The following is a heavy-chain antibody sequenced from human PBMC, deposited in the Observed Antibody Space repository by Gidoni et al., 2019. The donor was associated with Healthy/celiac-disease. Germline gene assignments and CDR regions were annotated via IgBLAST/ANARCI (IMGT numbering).Heavy chain of an antibody. Sequence: QVQLQQWGAGLLKPSETLSLTCAVYGGSFSGYYWSWIRQPPGKGLEWIGEINHSGSTNYNPSLKSRVTISVDTSKNQFSLKLSSVTAADTAVYYCARGRLDLIAVARRGPPHQVFDYWGQGTLVTVSS. D-gene: IGHD6-19*01. V-gene: IGHV4-34*01. J-gene: IGHJ4*02. CDR3: ARGRLDLIAVARRGPPHQVFDY. CDR1: GGSFSGYY. CDR2: INHSGST.